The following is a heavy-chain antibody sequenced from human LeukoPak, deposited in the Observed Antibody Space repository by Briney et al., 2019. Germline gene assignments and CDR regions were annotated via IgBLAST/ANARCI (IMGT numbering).Heavy chain of an antibody. CDR3: ARGKDFWSGYYVWAKEDYGMDV. CDR2: VSGRSDRT. CDR1: GFTFNSYA. V-gene: IGHV3-23*01. D-gene: IGHD3-3*01. Sequence: GGSLRLSCAASGFTFNSYAMSWVRQAPGKGLEWVSDVSGRSDRTNYADSVKGRFTISRDNSRNTLYLQMNSLRAEDTAVYYCARGKDFWSGYYVWAKEDYGMDVWGQGTTVTVSS. J-gene: IGHJ6*02.